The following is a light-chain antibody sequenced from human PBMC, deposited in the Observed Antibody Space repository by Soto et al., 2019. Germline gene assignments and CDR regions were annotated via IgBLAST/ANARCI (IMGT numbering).Light chain of an antibody. CDR1: QSISDT. V-gene: IGKV3-15*01. CDR3: QQYNNWPWT. J-gene: IGKJ1*01. CDR2: GAS. Sequence: EIVMTQSPATLSVSPGGRATLSCMASQSISDTLAWYQQKPGQAPRLLIYGASTRAPGFPARFSGSGSGTDFTLTISSLQSEDFAVYHCQQYNNWPWTFGQGTKVEIK.